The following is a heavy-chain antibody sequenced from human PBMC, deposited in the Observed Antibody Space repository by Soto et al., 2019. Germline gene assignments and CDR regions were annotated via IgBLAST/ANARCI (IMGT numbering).Heavy chain of an antibody. CDR3: AIRASYYDSSGYFDY. CDR1: GYTFSAYA. J-gene: IGHJ4*02. Sequence: ASVKVSCKASGYTFSAYALHWVRQAPRQRLEWMGWINPGNGNTKYSQKFQGRVTFSRDTSATAAYMELSSLRSEDTAVYYCAIRASYYDSSGYFDYWGQGTLVTVSS. CDR2: INPGNGNT. D-gene: IGHD3-22*01. V-gene: IGHV1-3*01.